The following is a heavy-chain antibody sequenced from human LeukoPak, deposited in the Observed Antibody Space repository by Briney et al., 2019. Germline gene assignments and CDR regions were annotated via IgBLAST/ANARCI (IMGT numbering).Heavy chain of an antibody. J-gene: IGHJ5*02. CDR3: ASQPQSSGNWFDP. D-gene: IGHD3-10*01. V-gene: IGHV4-34*01. CDR2: INHSGST. CDR1: GGSFSGYY. Sequence: SETLSLTCAVYGGSFSGYYWSWIRQPPGKGLEWIGEINHSGSTNYNPSLKSRVTISVDTSKNQFSLKLSSVTAADTAVYYCASQPQSSGNWFDPWGQGTQVTVSS.